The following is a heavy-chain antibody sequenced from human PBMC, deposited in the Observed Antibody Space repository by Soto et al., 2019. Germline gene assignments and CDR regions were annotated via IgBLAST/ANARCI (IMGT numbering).Heavy chain of an antibody. J-gene: IGHJ4*02. CDR1: GFTFGDYA. CDR2: IRSEGYGATT. Sequence: GGSLRLSCTASGFTFGDYAMSWFRQAPGKGLEWVGFIRSEGYGATTEYAASVKGRFTISRDDSKSIDYLQMNSLKTEDTAVYYCTRWGYYDSSGLFDYWGQGTLVTVSS. V-gene: IGHV3-49*03. CDR3: TRWGYYDSSGLFDY. D-gene: IGHD3-22*01.